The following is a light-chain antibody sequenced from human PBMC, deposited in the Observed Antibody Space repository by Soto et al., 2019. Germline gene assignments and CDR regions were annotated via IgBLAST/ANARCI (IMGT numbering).Light chain of an antibody. CDR1: NIGSKS. CDR3: QVWASSSDHYV. V-gene: IGLV3-21*02. J-gene: IGLJ1*01. CDR2: DDT. Sequence: ELTQPPSVSVAPGQTARITCGGNNIGSKSVHWYQQKPGQAPILVLYDDTDRPSGVPERFSGSNSGNTATLTIIGVEAGDEADYYCQVWASSSDHYVFGTGTKVTVL.